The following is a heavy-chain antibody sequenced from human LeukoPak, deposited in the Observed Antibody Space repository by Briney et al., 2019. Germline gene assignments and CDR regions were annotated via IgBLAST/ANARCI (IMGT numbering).Heavy chain of an antibody. CDR3: ARYLGGGSNHYYYYMDV. Sequence: GESLKISCKGSGYIFTDYWIGWVRQMPGKGLEWMGIIYPDDSDTRYSPSFQGQVTISADKSINTAYLQWSSLKASDTAMYYCARYLGGGSNHYYYYMDVWGKGTTVTVSS. CDR1: GYIFTDYW. V-gene: IGHV5-51*01. D-gene: IGHD1-26*01. J-gene: IGHJ6*03. CDR2: IYPDDSDT.